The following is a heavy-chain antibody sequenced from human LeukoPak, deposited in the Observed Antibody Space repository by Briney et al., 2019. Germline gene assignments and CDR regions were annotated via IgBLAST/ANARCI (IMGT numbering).Heavy chain of an antibody. J-gene: IGHJ4*02. D-gene: IGHD4-23*01. CDR2: MNPNSGNT. V-gene: IGHV1-8*02. CDR1: GYTFTSYD. CDR3: ARGVTTVATHLFDY. Sequence: ASVKVSCKASGYTFTSYDINWVRRAAGQGLEWMGCMNPNSGNTGYAQKFQGRVTMTRNTSISTAYMELSSLRSEDTAVYYCARGVTTVATHLFDYWGQGTLVAVSS.